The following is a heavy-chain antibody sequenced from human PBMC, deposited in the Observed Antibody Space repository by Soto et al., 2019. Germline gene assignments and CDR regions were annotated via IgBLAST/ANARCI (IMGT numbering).Heavy chain of an antibody. CDR2: ISYDGSNK. CDR1: GFTFSSYG. Sequence: QVQLVESGGGVVQPWRSLRLSCAASGFTFSSYGMHWVRQAPGKGLEWVAVISYDGSNKYYADSVKGRFTISRDNSKNTLYLQMNSLRAEDTAVYYCAKGDIVATNYYYYYGMDVWGQGTTVTVSS. J-gene: IGHJ6*02. V-gene: IGHV3-30*18. CDR3: AKGDIVATNYYYYYGMDV. D-gene: IGHD5-12*01.